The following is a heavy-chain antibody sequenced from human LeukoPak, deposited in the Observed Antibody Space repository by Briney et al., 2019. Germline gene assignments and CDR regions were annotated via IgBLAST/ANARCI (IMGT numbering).Heavy chain of an antibody. J-gene: IGHJ4*02. CDR3: ARGLYSSGWELDY. CDR1: GFTFSSYG. D-gene: IGHD6-19*01. CDR2: IWYDGSNK. Sequence: GGSLRLSCAASGFTFSSYGMHWVRQAPGKGLEWVAVIWYDGSNKYYADSVKGRFTISRDNSKNTLYLQMNSLRAEDTAVYYCARGLYSSGWELDYWGQGTLVTVSS. V-gene: IGHV3-33*01.